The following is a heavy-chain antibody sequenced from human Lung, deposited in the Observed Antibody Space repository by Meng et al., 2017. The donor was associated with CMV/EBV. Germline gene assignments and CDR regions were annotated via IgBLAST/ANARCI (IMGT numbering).Heavy chain of an antibody. CDR3: ARDCATTSCYNPINTYYYFYGLDV. CDR2: ISGSGTTT. CDR1: GFTFSDYY. V-gene: IGHV3-11*01. D-gene: IGHD2-2*02. J-gene: IGHJ6*02. Sequence: GESXKISXAVSGFTFSDYYMAWIRQAPGKGLEWVSYISGSGTTTYYADSVQGRFTISRDSAKNSLYLEMNSLRAEDTAVYYCARDCATTSCYNPINTYYYFYGLDVWGQGTXVTVSS.